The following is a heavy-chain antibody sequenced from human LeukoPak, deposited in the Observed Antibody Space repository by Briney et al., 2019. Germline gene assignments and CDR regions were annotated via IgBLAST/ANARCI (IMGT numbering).Heavy chain of an antibody. CDR1: GFTFSSYA. CDR2: ISYDGSNK. CDR3: ARGCPIVAVAAYNWFDP. D-gene: IGHD6-19*01. Sequence: GGSLRLSCAASGFTFSSYAMHWVRQAPGKGLEWVAVISYDGSNKYYADSVKGRFTISRDNSKNTLYLQMNSLRAEDTAVYYCARGCPIVAVAAYNWFDPWGQGTLVTVSS. V-gene: IGHV3-30-3*01. J-gene: IGHJ5*02.